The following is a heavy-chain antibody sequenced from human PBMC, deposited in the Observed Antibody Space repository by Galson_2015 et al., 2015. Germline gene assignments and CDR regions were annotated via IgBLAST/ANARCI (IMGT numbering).Heavy chain of an antibody. CDR3: ARAVDTAVVDS. CDR1: GGSISTYY. J-gene: IGHJ4*02. V-gene: IGHV4-59*12. D-gene: IGHD5-18*01. CDR2: IYYSGST. Sequence: ETLSLTCTVSGGSISTYYWSWIRQPPGKGLEWIGYIYYSGSTNYNPSLKSPVTISVDTSKNQFSLKLSSVTAADTAVYYCARAVDTAVVDSWGQGTLVTVSS.